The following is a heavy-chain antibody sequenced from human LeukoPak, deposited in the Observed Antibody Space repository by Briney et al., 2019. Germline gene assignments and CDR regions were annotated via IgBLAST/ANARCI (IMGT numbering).Heavy chain of an antibody. Sequence: SETLSLTCTVSGGSISSSSYYWGWIRQPPGKGLEWIGSIYYSGSTYYNPSLKSRVTISVDTSKNQFSLKLSSVTAADTAVYYCARDRLVTMIVVPGGVFDPWAREPWSPSPQ. V-gene: IGHV4-39*07. CDR2: IYYSGST. J-gene: IGHJ5*02. CDR1: GGSISSSSYY. CDR3: ARDRLVTMIVVPGGVFDP. D-gene: IGHD3-22*01.